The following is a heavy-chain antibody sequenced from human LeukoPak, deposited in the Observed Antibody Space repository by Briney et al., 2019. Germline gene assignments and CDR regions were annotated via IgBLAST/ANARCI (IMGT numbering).Heavy chain of an antibody. CDR2: ISGSGDST. J-gene: IGHJ4*02. D-gene: IGHD3-16*01. CDR1: GFTFSSFA. Sequence: PGGSLRLSCAASGFTFSSFAMSWVRQAPGKGLEWVSGISGSGDSTYYADSVKGRFTISRDNSKNTLYLQMNSLRAEDTAVYYCAREFGKYYFDYWGQGTLVTVSS. V-gene: IGHV3-23*01. CDR3: AREFGKYYFDY.